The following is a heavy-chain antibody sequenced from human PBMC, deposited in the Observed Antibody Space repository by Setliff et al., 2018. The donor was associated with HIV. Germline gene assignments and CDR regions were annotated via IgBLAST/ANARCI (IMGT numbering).Heavy chain of an antibody. V-gene: IGHV3-74*01. CDR2: INSDGGTT. CDR3: TRDAVWGSYRPSYFQH. CDR1: GFTFSDYP. Sequence: GGSLRLSCAASGFTFSDYPMNWVRQAPGKGLEWVSLINSDGGTTYYADSVQGRFTISRDNAKNTLYLQMNSLKSEDTAVYYCTRDAVWGSYRPSYFQHWGQGTLVTVSS. D-gene: IGHD3-16*02. J-gene: IGHJ1*01.